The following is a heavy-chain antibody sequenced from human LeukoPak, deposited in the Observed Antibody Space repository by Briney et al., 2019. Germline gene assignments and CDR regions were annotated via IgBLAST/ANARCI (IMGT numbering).Heavy chain of an antibody. V-gene: IGHV1-69*13. CDR2: IIPIFDTS. J-gene: IGHJ5*02. D-gene: IGHD6-13*01. CDR3: ARLKRGIGAAGTSLRGWFDP. Sequence: ASVKVSCKASGGTFSSYAITWVRQAPGQGLEWMGGIIPIFDTSNYAQKFQGRVTFTSDDSTSTAYMELSSLRSEDTAVYYCARLKRGIGAAGTSLRGWFDPWGQGTLVTVSS. CDR1: GGTFSSYA.